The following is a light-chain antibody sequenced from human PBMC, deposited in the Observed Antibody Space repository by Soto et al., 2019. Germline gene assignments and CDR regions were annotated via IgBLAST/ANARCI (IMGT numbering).Light chain of an antibody. CDR1: SGYSNYE. J-gene: IGLJ2*01. CDR2: VGTGGIVG. CDR3: GADHGSGSNFVSVV. V-gene: IGLV9-49*01. Sequence: QLVLTQPPSASASLGASVTLTCTLNSGYSNYEVDWYQQRPGKGPRFVMRVGTGGIVGSKGDGIPDRFSVLGSGLNRYLTIKNIQEEDESDYHCGADHGSGSNFVSVVFGGGTQLTVL.